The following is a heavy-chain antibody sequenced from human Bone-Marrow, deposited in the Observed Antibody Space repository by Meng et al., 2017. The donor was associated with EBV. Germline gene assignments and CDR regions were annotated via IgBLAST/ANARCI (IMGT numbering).Heavy chain of an antibody. CDR3: ARARRGVAVGVRGYPSIHFDY. J-gene: IGHJ4*02. D-gene: IGHD3-10*01. CDR1: NGSISRYY. Sequence: QGQLQESCPVLVKPSETLSLTCSVSNGSISRYYWTWIRQPPGKGLEWIGYVYYSGSTSYDPSLKSRVTISVDTSKNQFSLRLNSLTTADTAVYYCARARRGVAVGVRGYPSIHFDYWGQGVLVTVSS. CDR2: VYYSGST. V-gene: IGHV4-59*01.